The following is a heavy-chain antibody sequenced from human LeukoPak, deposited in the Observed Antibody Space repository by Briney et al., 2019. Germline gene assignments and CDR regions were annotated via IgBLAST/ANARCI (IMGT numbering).Heavy chain of an antibody. V-gene: IGHV4-59*08. D-gene: IGHD3-22*01. Sequence: KPSETLSLTCTVAGGSISSYYWSWIRQPPGKGLELIVYIYYSGSTNYNPSLKSRVTISVDTSKNHFSLKLSFVPAADTAVYYCARGLAYHYYDSSGGEHNWFDPWGQGTLVTVSS. CDR2: IYYSGST. J-gene: IGHJ5*02. CDR3: ARGLAYHYYDSSGGEHNWFDP. CDR1: GGSISSYY.